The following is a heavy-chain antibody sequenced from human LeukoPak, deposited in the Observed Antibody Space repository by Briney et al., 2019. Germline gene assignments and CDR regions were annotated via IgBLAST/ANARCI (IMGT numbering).Heavy chain of an antibody. Sequence: PSETLSLTCAVYGGSFSGYYWSWIRQPPGKGLEWIGEINHSGSTNYNPSLKSRVTISVDTSKNQFSLKLSSVTAADTAVYYCASEYSGYAYFDYWGQGTLVTVSS. D-gene: IGHD5-12*01. V-gene: IGHV4-34*01. CDR2: INHSGST. J-gene: IGHJ4*02. CDR1: GGSFSGYY. CDR3: ASEYSGYAYFDY.